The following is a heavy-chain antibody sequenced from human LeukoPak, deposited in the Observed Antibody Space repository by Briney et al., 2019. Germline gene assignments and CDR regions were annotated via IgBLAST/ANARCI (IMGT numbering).Heavy chain of an antibody. CDR2: INNDGSST. D-gene: IGHD6-19*01. V-gene: IGHV3-74*01. CDR1: GFTFSHYW. Sequence: GGSLRLSCAASGFTFSHYWMHWVRQVPGKGLVWVSHINNDGSSTTYADSVKGRFTISRDNAKNTLYLQMNSLRAGDTAVYYCARERSGWLFDYWGQGTLVTVSS. CDR3: ARERSGWLFDY. J-gene: IGHJ4*02.